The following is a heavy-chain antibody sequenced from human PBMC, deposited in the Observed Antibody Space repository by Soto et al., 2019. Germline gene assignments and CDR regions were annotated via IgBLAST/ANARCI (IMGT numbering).Heavy chain of an antibody. D-gene: IGHD3-16*02. CDR1: GYTFTNYG. V-gene: IGHV1-18*01. Sequence: QVQLVQSGAEVKKPGASVKVSCKASGYTFTNYGISWVRQAPGQRLEWMGRISAYNGNTNYAQKLQGRVTMTTDTSTSTAFMELRSLRSDDTAVYYCARAVARYPPFDYWGQGTLVTVSS. CDR3: ARAVARYPPFDY. J-gene: IGHJ4*02. CDR2: ISAYNGNT.